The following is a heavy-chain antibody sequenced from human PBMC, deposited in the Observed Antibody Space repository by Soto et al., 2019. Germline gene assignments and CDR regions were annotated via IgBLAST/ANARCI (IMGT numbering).Heavy chain of an antibody. J-gene: IGHJ1*01. V-gene: IGHV1-3*04. D-gene: IGHD6-19*01. Sequence: QVQLVQSGAEVQRPGASVKVSCQASGHTFTTYDMHWVRQAPGQSLEWMGWIKTATGHAKYSQKFQDRVTMTRDTAASTGQMEFSSLRSEDTAVYFCVVSTGWWSFLYWGQGSLVTVAS. CDR3: VVSTGWWSFLY. CDR1: GHTFTTYD. CDR2: IKTATGHA.